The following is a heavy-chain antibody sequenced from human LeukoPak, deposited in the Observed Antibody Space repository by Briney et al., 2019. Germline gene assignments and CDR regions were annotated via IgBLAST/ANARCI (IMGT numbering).Heavy chain of an antibody. Sequence: SETLSLTCTVSGGSISSSFYYWGWIRQPPGKGLEWIGNIYYSGNTYYNPSLKSRVTISVDTSKNQFSLKLSSVTAADTAVYYCARLQWIQRRFLLPRSAFDIWGQGTMVTVSS. D-gene: IGHD5-18*01. J-gene: IGHJ3*02. CDR1: GGSISSSFYY. V-gene: IGHV4-39*01. CDR3: ARLQWIQRRFLLPRSAFDI. CDR2: IYYSGNT.